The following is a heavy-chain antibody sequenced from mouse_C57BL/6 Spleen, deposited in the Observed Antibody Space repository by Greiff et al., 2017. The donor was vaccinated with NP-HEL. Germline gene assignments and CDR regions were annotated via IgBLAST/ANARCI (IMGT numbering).Heavy chain of an antibody. CDR3: ARGRQLRDYFDY. CDR1: GFTFSSYA. J-gene: IGHJ2*01. Sequence: EVKLVESGGGLVKPGGSLKLSCAASGFTFSSYAMSWVRQTPEKRLEWVATISDGGSYTYYPDNVKGRFTISRDNAKNNLYLQMSHLKSEDTAMYYCARGRQLRDYFDYWGQGTTLTVSS. CDR2: ISDGGSYT. V-gene: IGHV5-4*03. D-gene: IGHD3-2*02.